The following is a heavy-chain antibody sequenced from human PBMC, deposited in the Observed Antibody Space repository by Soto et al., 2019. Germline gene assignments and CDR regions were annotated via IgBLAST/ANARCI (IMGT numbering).Heavy chain of an antibody. J-gene: IGHJ6*02. D-gene: IGHD2-15*01. Sequence: GGSLRLSCTTSGFTFRDYGVSWCRQAPGKGLEWIGFIRSRASGGTTEYAASVEYRFSISRDDSKSVAYLQMNSLKTEDTAVYFCSCPDIYSSYSSYYGLDVWGPGSTVTV. V-gene: IGHV3-49*03. CDR1: GFTFRDYG. CDR2: IRSRASGGTT. CDR3: SCPDIYSSYSSYYGLDV.